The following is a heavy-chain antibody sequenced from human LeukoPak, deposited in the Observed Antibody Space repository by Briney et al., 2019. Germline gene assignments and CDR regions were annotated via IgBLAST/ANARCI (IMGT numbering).Heavy chain of an antibody. Sequence: PGGSLRLSCAASGFTFNNYNMNWVRQAPGKALEWVSSITSSGTYISYADSVKGRFTISRDNAKNSPYLQINSLGPEDTAVYFCARDPYSGNYGSYYYYYMDVWGKGTTVTVSS. D-gene: IGHD3-22*01. CDR1: GFTFNNYN. CDR2: ITSSGTYI. CDR3: ARDPYSGNYGSYYYYYMDV. J-gene: IGHJ6*03. V-gene: IGHV3-21*01.